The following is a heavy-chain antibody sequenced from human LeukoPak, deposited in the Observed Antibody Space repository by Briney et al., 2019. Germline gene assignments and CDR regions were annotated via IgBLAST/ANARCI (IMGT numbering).Heavy chain of an antibody. D-gene: IGHD2-2*02. CDR3: ARRSYQLLYGYYYYYMDV. J-gene: IGHJ6*03. V-gene: IGHV4-38-2*02. Sequence: NPSETLSLTCTVSGYSISSGYYWGWIRQPPGKGLEWIGSLYHSGSTYYNPSLKSRVTISVDTSKNQFSLKLSSVTAADTAVYYCARRSYQLLYGYYYYYMDVWGKGTTVTVSS. CDR2: LYHSGST. CDR1: GYSISSGYY.